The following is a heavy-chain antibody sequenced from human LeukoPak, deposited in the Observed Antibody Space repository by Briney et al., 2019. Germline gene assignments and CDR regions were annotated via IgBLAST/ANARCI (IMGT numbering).Heavy chain of an antibody. V-gene: IGHV3-21*01. CDR3: ARETIAVAGTPDFDY. CDR2: ISSSSSYI. CDR1: GFTFSDYY. J-gene: IGHJ4*02. Sequence: GGSLRLSCAASGFTFSDYYMSWVRQAPGKGLEWVSSISSSSSYIYYADSVKGRFTISRDNAKNSLYLQMNSLRAEDTAVYYCARETIAVAGTPDFDYWGQGTLVTVS. D-gene: IGHD6-19*01.